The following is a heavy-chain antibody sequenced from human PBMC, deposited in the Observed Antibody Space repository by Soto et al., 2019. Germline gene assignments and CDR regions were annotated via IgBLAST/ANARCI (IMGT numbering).Heavy chain of an antibody. CDR1: GYPFTKLG. D-gene: IGHD1-1*01. CDR2: ISGHSGGT. CDR3: AKDGGHGARTHICGMDV. J-gene: IGHJ6*02. V-gene: IGHV1-18*01. Sequence: QPQLVQSGVELKKPGASVRVSCKASGYPFTKLGINWVRQAPGQGLEWMGWISGHSGGTKYGPKFRDRLTIVTDTSSKTAYMELRSLKSDDTAVYYCAKDGGHGARTHICGMDVWGQGTTVTVSS.